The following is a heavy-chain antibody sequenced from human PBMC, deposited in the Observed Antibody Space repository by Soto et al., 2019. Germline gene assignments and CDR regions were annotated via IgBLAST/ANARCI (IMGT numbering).Heavy chain of an antibody. J-gene: IGHJ6*02. Sequence: ASVKVSCKAAGGTFSSYAISWVRQAPGQGLEWMGGIIPIFGTANYAQKFQGRVTSTADESTSTAYMELSRLRSEDTAVYYCARARWGSSFGSWGQGTTVTVSS. CDR2: IIPIFGTA. V-gene: IGHV1-69*13. CDR3: ARARWGSSFGS. D-gene: IGHD6-6*01. CDR1: GGTFSSYA.